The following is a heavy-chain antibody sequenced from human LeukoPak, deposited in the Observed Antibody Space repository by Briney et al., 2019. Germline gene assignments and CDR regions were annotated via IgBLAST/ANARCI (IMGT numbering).Heavy chain of an antibody. J-gene: IGHJ4*02. V-gene: IGHV3-21*01. D-gene: IGHD3-10*01. CDR3: ARGHTWFPKSFDY. CDR1: GFTFSNYA. Sequence: PGGSLRLSCAASGFTFSNYAMTWVRQAPGKGLEWVSSISSTSSYIYFADSMKGRFTISRDNAKNSLFLQMNSLRAGDTAVYYCARGHTWFPKSFDYGGQGALVTVSS. CDR2: ISSTSSYI.